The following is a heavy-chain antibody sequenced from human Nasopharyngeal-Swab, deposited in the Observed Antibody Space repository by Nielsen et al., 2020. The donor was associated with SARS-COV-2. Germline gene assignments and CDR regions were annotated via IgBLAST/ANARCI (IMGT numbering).Heavy chain of an antibody. D-gene: IGHD6-13*01. CDR3: VKEIAAASGPFDAFDI. Sequence: GVLRLSCAASGFTFSSYSMNWVRQAPGKGLEWVSSISSSSSYIYYADSVKGRFTISRDNAKNSLYLQMNSLRAEDTAVYYCVKEIAAASGPFDAFDIWGQGTMVTVSS. J-gene: IGHJ3*02. V-gene: IGHV3-21*01. CDR1: GFTFSSYS. CDR2: ISSSSSYI.